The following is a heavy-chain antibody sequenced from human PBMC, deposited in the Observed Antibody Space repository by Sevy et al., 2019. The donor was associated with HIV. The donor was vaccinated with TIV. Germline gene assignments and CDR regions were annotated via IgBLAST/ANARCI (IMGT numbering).Heavy chain of an antibody. CDR1: GYSFPSFW. J-gene: IGHJ3*02. CDR2: IYPGDSDT. V-gene: IGHV5-51*01. D-gene: IGHD2-2*02. CDR3: ARPSGPDCSSTSCYNYDAFDI. Sequence: GESLKISCKGSGYSFPSFWIGWVRQMPGKGLEWMGIIYPGDSDTRYSPSFQGQVTISADKSISTAYLQWSSLKASDTAMYYCARPSGPDCSSTSCYNYDAFDIWDQGTMVTVSS.